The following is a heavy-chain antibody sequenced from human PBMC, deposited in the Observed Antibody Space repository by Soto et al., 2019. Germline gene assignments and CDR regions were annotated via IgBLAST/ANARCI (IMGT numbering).Heavy chain of an antibody. D-gene: IGHD5-18*01. CDR3: AKDSIQLWPRPGNPLDP. Sequence: GGSLRLSCAASGFTFSSYGMHWVRQAPDKGLEWVAVISYDGSSKFYSDSVKGRFTISRDNSKNTLYLQMNILRAEDTAAYYCAKDSIQLWPRPGNPLDPWGQGTLVTVSS. V-gene: IGHV3-30*18. CDR2: ISYDGSSK. J-gene: IGHJ5*02. CDR1: GFTFSSYG.